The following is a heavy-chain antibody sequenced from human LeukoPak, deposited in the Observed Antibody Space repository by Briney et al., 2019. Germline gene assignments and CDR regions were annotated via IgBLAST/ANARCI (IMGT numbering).Heavy chain of an antibody. CDR1: GYTFTDYY. V-gene: IGHV1-69-2*01. CDR2: VDPEDGET. Sequence: ASVKVSCKVFGYTFTDYYMHWVQQAPGKGLEWMGLVDPEDGETIYAEKFQGRVTITADTSTDTAYMELSSLRSEDTAVYYCATASPNGYYAFDIWGQGTMVTVSS. D-gene: IGHD3-22*01. J-gene: IGHJ3*02. CDR3: ATASPNGYYAFDI.